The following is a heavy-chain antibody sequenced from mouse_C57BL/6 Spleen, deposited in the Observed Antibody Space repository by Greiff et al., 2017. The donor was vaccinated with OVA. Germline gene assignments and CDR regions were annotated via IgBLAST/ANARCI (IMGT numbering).Heavy chain of an antibody. J-gene: IGHJ3*01. V-gene: IGHV5-16*01. D-gene: IGHD4-1*01. CDR2: INYDGSST. CDR1: GFTFSDYY. CDR3: ARDGELAPFAY. Sequence: EVKLVESEGGLVQPGSSMKLSCTASGFTFSDYYMAWVRQVPEKGLEWVANINYDGSSTYYLDSLKSRFIISRDNAKNILYLQMSSLKSEDTATYYCARDGELAPFAYWGQGTLVTVSA.